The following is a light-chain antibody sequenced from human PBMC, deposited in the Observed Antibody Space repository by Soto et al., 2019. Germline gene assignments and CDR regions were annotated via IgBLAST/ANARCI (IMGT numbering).Light chain of an antibody. J-gene: IGKJ1*01. V-gene: IGKV3-20*01. CDR3: HQYGTSPQS. CDR1: QSVGNNF. Sequence: ESVLTQSQDTLSLSPGERATLSCRASQSVGNNFLAWYQQKPGQAPTLLIYDASSRASGLPDRFSGSGSETDFTLTVSRLELEDFAVYFCHQYGTSPQSFGHGSKVDIK. CDR2: DAS.